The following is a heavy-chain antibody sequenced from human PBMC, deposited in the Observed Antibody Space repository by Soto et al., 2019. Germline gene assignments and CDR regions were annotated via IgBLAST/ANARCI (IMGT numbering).Heavy chain of an antibody. J-gene: IGHJ4*02. CDR2: ISGSGGST. V-gene: IGHV3-23*01. D-gene: IGHD3-3*01. Sequence: GGSLRLSCAASGFTFSSYAMSWVRQAPGKGLEWVSAISGSGGSTYYADSVKGRFTISRDNSKNTLYLQMNSLRAEDTAVYYCAKSDDFWSGYYTGNFAYWGQGTLVTVSA. CDR1: GFTFSSYA. CDR3: AKSDDFWSGYYTGNFAY.